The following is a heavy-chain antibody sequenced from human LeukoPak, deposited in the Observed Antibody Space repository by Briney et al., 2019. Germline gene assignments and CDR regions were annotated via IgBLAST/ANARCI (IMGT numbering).Heavy chain of an antibody. CDR3: ARAITPSGYYTFFDY. J-gene: IGHJ4*02. Sequence: ASVKVSCKASGYTFTGYYMHWVRQAPGQGLEWMGWINPNSGGTNYAQKFQGRVTMTRDTSISTAYMELSRLRSDDTAVYYCARAITPSGYYTFFDYWGQGTLVTVSS. CDR2: INPNSGGT. D-gene: IGHD3/OR15-3a*01. V-gene: IGHV1-2*02. CDR1: GYTFTGYY.